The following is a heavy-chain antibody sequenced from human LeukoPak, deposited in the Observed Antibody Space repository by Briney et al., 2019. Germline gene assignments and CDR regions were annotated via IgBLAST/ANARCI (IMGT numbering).Heavy chain of an antibody. J-gene: IGHJ5*02. CDR2: IYHSGNT. Sequence: SGTLSLTCVVSGVSIISNNWWSWVRQPPGKGLEWIGEIYHSGNTDYNPSLKSRVTISVDKSNNQFSLKLTSVTAADTAVYYCAKTAWFGHPDWFDPWGQGTLVTVSS. CDR3: AKTAWFGHPDWFDP. CDR1: GVSIISNNW. D-gene: IGHD3-10*01. V-gene: IGHV4-4*02.